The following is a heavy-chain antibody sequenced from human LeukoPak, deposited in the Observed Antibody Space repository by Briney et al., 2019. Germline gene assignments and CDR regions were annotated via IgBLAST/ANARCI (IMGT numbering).Heavy chain of an antibody. V-gene: IGHV4-4*09. CDR3: ARRVVAGATNSHWFDP. CDR1: GGPIDSYY. CDR2: IYPSGGT. Sequence: SETLSLTCTVSGGPIDSYYWSWIRLPPGKGLEWIGYIYPSGGTHYNPSLLSRVSMSVDTSKNPFSLKVRSATAADTAVYFCARRVVAGATNSHWFDPWGQGTLVTVSS. D-gene: IGHD6-19*01. J-gene: IGHJ5*02.